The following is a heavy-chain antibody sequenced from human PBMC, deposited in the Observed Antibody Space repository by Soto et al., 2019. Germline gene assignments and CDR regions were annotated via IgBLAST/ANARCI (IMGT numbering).Heavy chain of an antibody. CDR3: ARDSYYYDSSGSFDY. CDR1: GYTFTSYG. CDR2: ISAYNGNT. V-gene: IGHV1-18*01. D-gene: IGHD3-22*01. J-gene: IGHJ4*02. Sequence: ASVKVSCKASGYTFTSYGISWVRQAPGQGLEWMGWISAYNGNTNYAQKLQGRVTMTTDTSTSTAYMELRSLRSDDTAVYYCARDSYYYDSSGSFDYWGQGTLVTVSS.